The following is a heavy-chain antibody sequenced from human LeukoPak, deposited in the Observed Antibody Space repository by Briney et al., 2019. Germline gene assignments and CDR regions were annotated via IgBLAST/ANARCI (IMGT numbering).Heavy chain of an antibody. CDR1: GFTFSTYS. V-gene: IGHV3-30-3*01. Sequence: GGSLRLSCAASGFTFSTYSMHWVRQAPGKGLEWVAFISYDGNNKYYADSVKGRFTIFRDNSENTLYLQLNSLTTEDTAIYYCARGGYTYGHWGQGTLVTVSS. D-gene: IGHD1-1*01. CDR3: ARGGYTYGH. J-gene: IGHJ4*02. CDR2: ISYDGNNK.